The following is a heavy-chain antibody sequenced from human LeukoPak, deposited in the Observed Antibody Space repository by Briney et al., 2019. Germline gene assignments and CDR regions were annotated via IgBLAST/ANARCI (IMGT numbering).Heavy chain of an antibody. D-gene: IGHD3-10*01. Sequence: GGSLRLSCAASGFTFSSYGMHWVRQAPGKGLEWVAVISYDGSNKYYADSVEGRFTISRDNSKNTLYLQMNSLRAEDTAVYYCAKQIRGGLGNYYFDYWGQGTLVTVSS. V-gene: IGHV3-30*18. CDR3: AKQIRGGLGNYYFDY. CDR1: GFTFSSYG. J-gene: IGHJ4*02. CDR2: ISYDGSNK.